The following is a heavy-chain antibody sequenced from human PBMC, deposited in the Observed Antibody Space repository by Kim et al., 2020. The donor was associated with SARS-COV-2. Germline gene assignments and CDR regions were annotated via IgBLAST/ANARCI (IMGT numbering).Heavy chain of an antibody. CDR3: ARDEVLEMY. D-gene: IGHD1-1*01. J-gene: IGHJ4*02. V-gene: IGHV3-21*01. CDR2: SYI. Sequence: SYIYYADSVKGRFTISRDNAKKSLHRQMNNLRAEDTAVYYWARDEVLEMYWGQGTLVTVSS.